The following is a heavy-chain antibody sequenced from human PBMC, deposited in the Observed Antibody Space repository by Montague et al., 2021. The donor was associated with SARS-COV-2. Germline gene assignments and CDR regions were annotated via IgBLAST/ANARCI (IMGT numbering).Heavy chain of an antibody. Sequence: SETLSLTCTVSGFSIGSGDYWGWLRQPPGKGLEWIGSIYHSGTTXXSPSLQSRLTMSIDTSTNQFSLRLTSVTAADTAVFFCVREKAGGLRNVFDIWGQGTTVTVSS. CDR2: IYHSGTT. CDR3: VREKAGGLRNVFDI. J-gene: IGHJ3*02. V-gene: IGHV4-38-2*02. CDR1: GFSIGSGDY.